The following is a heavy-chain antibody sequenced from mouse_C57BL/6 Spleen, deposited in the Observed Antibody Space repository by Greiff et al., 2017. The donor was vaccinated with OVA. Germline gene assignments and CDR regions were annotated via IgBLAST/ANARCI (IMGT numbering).Heavy chain of an antibody. V-gene: IGHV1-52*01. D-gene: IGHD1-1*01. J-gene: IGHJ1*03. CDR1: GYTFTSYW. Sequence: QVQLQQSGAELVRPGSSVKLSCKASGYTFTSYWMHWVKQRPIQGLEWIGNIDPSDSETHYNQKFKDKATLTVDKSSSTAYMQLSSLTSEDSAVYYCARRGTTVADFDVWGTGTTVTVSS. CDR3: ARRGTTVADFDV. CDR2: IDPSDSET.